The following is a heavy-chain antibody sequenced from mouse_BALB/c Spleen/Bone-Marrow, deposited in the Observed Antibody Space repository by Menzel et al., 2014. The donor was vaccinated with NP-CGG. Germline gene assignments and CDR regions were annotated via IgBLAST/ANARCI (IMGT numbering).Heavy chain of an antibody. CDR1: GFTFTDYY. J-gene: IGHJ1*01. V-gene: IGHV7-3*02. CDR3: ARDINYDIYWYFDV. CDR2: IRNKANGYTT. Sequence: DVQLVESGGGLVQPGGSLRLSCATSGFTFTDYYMSWVRQPPGKALEWLGFIRNKANGYTTEYSASVKGRFTISRDNSQSIPYLQMNTLRAEDSATYYCARDINYDIYWYFDVWGAGTTVTVSS. D-gene: IGHD2-4*01.